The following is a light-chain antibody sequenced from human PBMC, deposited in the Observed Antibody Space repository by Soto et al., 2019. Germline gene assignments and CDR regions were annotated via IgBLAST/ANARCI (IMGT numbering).Light chain of an antibody. J-gene: IGKJ1*01. CDR2: HAS. CDR3: QQYDSWPRT. V-gene: IGKV3-15*01. Sequence: EIAMTQSPASLSVSPGETATLSCRASQRVGVNLAWYQQKPGQAPRLLIYHASTRATGVPARFSGSGSGTDFTLTISSLQSEDIAFFYCQQYDSWPRTFGQGTKVEIK. CDR1: QRVGVN.